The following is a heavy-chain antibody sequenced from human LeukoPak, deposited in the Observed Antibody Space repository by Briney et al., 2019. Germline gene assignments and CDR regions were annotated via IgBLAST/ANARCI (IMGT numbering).Heavy chain of an antibody. D-gene: IGHD5-18*01. V-gene: IGHV5-51*01. Sequence: GESLKISCEVSGYNFPNHWIVWVRQMPGKGLEWMGIIYPGSSDTRYSPSFQGQVTISADKSIRTAYLQWSSLKASDTAMYYCARRGGYSYGSLDYTWSDFWGQGTQVTVSS. CDR3: ARRGGYSYGSLDYTWSDF. J-gene: IGHJ4*02. CDR2: IYPGSSDT. CDR1: GYNFPNHW.